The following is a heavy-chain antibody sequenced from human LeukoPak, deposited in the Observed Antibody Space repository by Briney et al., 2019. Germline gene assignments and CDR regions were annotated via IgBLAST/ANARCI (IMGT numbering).Heavy chain of an antibody. CDR1: GGSISSGGYS. CDR3: ARGSYGSDRMGAFDI. Sequence: TLSLTCAVSGGSISSGGYSWSWIRQPPGKGLEWIGYIYHSGSTYYNPSLKSRVTISVDRSKNQFSLKLSSVTAADTAVYYCARGSYGSDRMGAFDIWGQGTMVTVSS. CDR2: IYHSGST. J-gene: IGHJ3*02. V-gene: IGHV4-30-2*01. D-gene: IGHD3-10*01.